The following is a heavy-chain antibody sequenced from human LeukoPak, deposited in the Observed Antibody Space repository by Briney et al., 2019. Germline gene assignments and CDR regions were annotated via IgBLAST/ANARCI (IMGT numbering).Heavy chain of an antibody. V-gene: IGHV4-39*01. CDR1: GGSISSSSYY. CDR3: VRHGGGYCSGGSCYVDY. CDR2: IYYSGRT. Sequence: SETLSLTCTVSGGSISSSSYYWGWVRQPPGKGRERVGSIYYSGRTYYKPSLKRRVTKSVDTSKNQFSLKVTSVTAADTAVYYCVRHGGGYCSGGSCYVDYWGQGTLVTVSS. D-gene: IGHD2-15*01. J-gene: IGHJ4*02.